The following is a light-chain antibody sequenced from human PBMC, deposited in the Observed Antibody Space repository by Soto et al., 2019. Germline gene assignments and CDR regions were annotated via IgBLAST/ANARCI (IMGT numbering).Light chain of an antibody. CDR2: GAS. CDR1: QSVSSN. V-gene: IGKV3-15*01. J-gene: IGKJ5*01. CDR3: QQYNNWPLT. Sequence: EIMMTQSPATLSVSPGERATLSCRASQSVSSNLAWYQQKPGQAPRLLIYGASTRATGIPARFSGSGSGTEFTLTIRSLQSEDFAVYYCQQYNNWPLTFGQGTRLEIQ.